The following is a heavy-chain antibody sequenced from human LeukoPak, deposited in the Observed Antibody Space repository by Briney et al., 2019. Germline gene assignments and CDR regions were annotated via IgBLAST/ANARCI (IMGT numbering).Heavy chain of an antibody. CDR2: TPVSDNNL. V-gene: IGHV3-11*01. J-gene: IGHJ3*01. D-gene: IGHD2-8*01. CDR3: ARRIMGTTGHAFDF. Sequence: GGSLRLSCAASGFIFSDYPMSWIRQAPGKGLEWLSYTPVSDNNLYYADSVKGRFTISRDNAQTSLYLQMNSLRAEDAAVYYCARRIMGTTGHAFDFWGQGTMVTVSS. CDR1: GFIFSDYP.